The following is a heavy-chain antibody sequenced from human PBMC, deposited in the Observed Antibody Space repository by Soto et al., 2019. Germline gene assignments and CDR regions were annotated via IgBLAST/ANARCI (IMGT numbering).Heavy chain of an antibody. D-gene: IGHD2-8*01. CDR3: AREGCTNGVCYDY. J-gene: IGHJ4*02. V-gene: IGHV3-21*01. Sequence: GGSLRLSCAASGFTFSSYSMNWVRQAPGKGLEWVSSISSSSSYIYYADSVKGRFTISRDNAKNSLYLQMNSLRAEDTAVYYCAREGCTNGVCYDYLGQGTLVTVSS. CDR2: ISSSSSYI. CDR1: GFTFSSYS.